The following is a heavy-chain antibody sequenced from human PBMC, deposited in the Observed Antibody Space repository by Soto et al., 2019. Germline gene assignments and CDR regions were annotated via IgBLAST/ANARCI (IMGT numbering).Heavy chain of an antibody. CDR3: GGQDYGAKGYYFEN. CDR2: IYDIGNT. V-gene: IGHV4-39*01. D-gene: IGHD4-17*01. J-gene: IGHJ4*02. CDR1: NGSISSSSSY. Sequence: QLQLQESGSGLVKPSETLSLTCIVSNGSISSSSSYWGWIRQTPGKGLEWIGSIYDIGNTYYNPSLKSRLTISIDTSKTQFSLKMNSVTAADTAVYFCGGQDYGAKGYYFENWVQGALVTVSS.